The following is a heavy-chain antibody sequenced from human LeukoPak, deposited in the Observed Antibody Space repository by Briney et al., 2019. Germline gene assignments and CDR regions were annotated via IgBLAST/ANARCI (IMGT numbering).Heavy chain of an antibody. CDR2: IRSKPNNYAT. V-gene: IGHV3-73*01. D-gene: IGHD4-23*01. CDR3: TRFRDGGIDFDY. Sequence: PGGSLRLSCVASGFTFSGSAMHWVRQASGKGLEWVGRIRSKPNNYATAYAASVKGRFTISRDDSKNTAYLQMYSLKTEDTAVYYCTRFRDGGIDFDYWGQGTVVTVSS. J-gene: IGHJ4*02. CDR1: GFTFSGSA.